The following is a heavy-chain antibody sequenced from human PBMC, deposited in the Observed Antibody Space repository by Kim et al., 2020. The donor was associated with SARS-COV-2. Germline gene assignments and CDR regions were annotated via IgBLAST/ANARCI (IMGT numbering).Heavy chain of an antibody. CDR3: ARASGYSSDWADWGGMDV. Sequence: SETLSLTYTVSGGSISGYYWSWIRQPPGKGLEWIGYIYYSGRTNYNPSLKSRVTISVDTSKNQFSLKVNSVTAADTAVYYCARASGYSSDWADWGGMDVWGQGTTVTVSS. CDR1: GGSISGYY. CDR2: IYYSGRT. D-gene: IGHD6-19*01. V-gene: IGHV4-59*13. J-gene: IGHJ6*02.